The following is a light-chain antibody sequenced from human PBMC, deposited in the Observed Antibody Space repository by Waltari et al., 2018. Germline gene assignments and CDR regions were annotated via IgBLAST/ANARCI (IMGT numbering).Light chain of an antibody. J-gene: IGLJ3*02. V-gene: IGLV4-69*01. CDR1: SGHSNHA. CDR3: QTGGTVIRV. CDR2: LNSDGSH. Sequence: QPVLTQSPSASAALGAPVTLTCTLSSGHSNHATAWHPQQPGMGPRSLMKLNSDGSHTKWDVIPHRFSCSCSHADRYLTISHLQSEDEDDYYCQTGGTVIRVFGGGTKLTVL.